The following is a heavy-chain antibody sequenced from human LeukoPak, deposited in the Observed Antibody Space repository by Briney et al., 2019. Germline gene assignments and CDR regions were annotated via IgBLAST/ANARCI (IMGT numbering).Heavy chain of an antibody. Sequence: GGSLRPSCAASGFTFSSYWMHWVRRAPGKGLVWVSRINSDGSSTSYADSVKGRFTISRDNAKNTLYLQMNSLRAEDTAVYYCARGYGSSRGWYWGQGTLVTVSS. CDR1: GFTFSSYW. CDR3: ARGYGSSRGWY. D-gene: IGHD3-10*01. J-gene: IGHJ4*02. CDR2: INSDGSST. V-gene: IGHV3-74*01.